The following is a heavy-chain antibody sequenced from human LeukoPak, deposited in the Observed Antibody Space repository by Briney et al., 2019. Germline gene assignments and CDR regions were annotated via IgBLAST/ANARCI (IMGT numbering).Heavy chain of an antibody. CDR1: GDSISSTSGF. CDR3: ARHQKYLQRPFDK. V-gene: IGHV4-39*01. CDR2: IHYAGTI. Sequence: SETLSLTCTVIGDSISSTSGFWGWIRQPPGKGMEWIGTIHYAGTIYYNPSFKSRLTISVDTSKNQFSLKLSSVTAADTAVYYCARHQKYLQRPFDKWGQGTLVAVSS. J-gene: IGHJ4*02. D-gene: IGHD1-1*01.